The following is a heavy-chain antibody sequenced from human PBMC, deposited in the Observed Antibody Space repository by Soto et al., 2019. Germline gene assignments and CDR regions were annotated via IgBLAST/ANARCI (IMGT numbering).Heavy chain of an antibody. D-gene: IGHD3-16*02. J-gene: IGHJ4*02. Sequence: SVKVSCKASGGTFSSYAISWVRQAPGQGLEWMGGIIPIFGTANYAQKFQGRVTITADESTSTAYMELSSLRSEDTAVYYCARGRVTYYDYVWGSYRSPFDYWGQGTLVTVSS. CDR1: GGTFSSYA. V-gene: IGHV1-69*13. CDR3: ARGRVTYYDYVWGSYRSPFDY. CDR2: IIPIFGTA.